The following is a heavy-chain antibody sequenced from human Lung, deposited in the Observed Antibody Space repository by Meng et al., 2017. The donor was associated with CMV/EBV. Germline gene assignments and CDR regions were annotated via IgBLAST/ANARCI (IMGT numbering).Heavy chain of an antibody. CDR2: ISPSGGTT. V-gene: IGHV3-23*01. Sequence: SCEASGFTFSSYPMNWVRRAPGKGLEWVSTISPSGGTTYYADSVKGRFTVSRDNSKNTLYLEMTSLRAEDTAIYYCAKSPSRFLKLIIQGRGWGQGXLVTVSS. CDR3: AKSPSRFLKLIIQGRG. D-gene: IGHD3-3*01. J-gene: IGHJ4*02. CDR1: GFTFSSYP.